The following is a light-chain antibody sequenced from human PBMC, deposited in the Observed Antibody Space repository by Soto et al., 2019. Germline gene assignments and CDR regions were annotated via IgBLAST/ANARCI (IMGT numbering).Light chain of an antibody. CDR2: GAS. Sequence: EIVMTQSPATLSVSPGERATLSCRASQSVSNNLAWYQQKPGQAPRLLIYGASTRATGIPARFSGSGSVTEFTLTISSLQSEDFAVYYCQQYNNWAITFGQGTRLEIK. CDR1: QSVSNN. J-gene: IGKJ5*01. V-gene: IGKV3-15*01. CDR3: QQYNNWAIT.